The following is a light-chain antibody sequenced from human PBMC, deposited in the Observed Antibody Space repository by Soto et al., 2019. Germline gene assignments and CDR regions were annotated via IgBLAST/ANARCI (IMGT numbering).Light chain of an antibody. Sequence: DIVMTQSPDSLAVSLGERATINCKSSQSVFYGSNNKNYLAWYQQKPGQPPKLLIYWASTRESGVPDRFSGSGSGTDFSLTISSLQAEDVAFYYCQQYYISPVTFGPGTRVDVK. CDR2: WAS. V-gene: IGKV4-1*01. CDR1: QSVFYGSNNKNY. CDR3: QQYYISPVT. J-gene: IGKJ3*01.